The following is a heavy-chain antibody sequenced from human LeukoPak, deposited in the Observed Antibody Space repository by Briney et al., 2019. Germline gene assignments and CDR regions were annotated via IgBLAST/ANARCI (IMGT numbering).Heavy chain of an antibody. CDR2: ISYSGST. Sequence: TSETLSLTCTVSGGSVSSGFYYRSWIRQPPGRGLEWIGYISYSGSTNYNPSLKSRVTISVDTSKNQFSLKLSSVTSADTAVYYCARVPISLYYFDYWGQGTLVTVSS. CDR3: ARVPISLYYFDY. CDR1: GGSVSSGFYY. D-gene: IGHD1-1*01. J-gene: IGHJ4*02. V-gene: IGHV4-61*01.